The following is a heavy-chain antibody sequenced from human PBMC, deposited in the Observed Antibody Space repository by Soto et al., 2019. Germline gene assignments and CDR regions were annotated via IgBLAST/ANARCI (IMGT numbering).Heavy chain of an antibody. Sequence: PGASLKISCKGSGYSFTSYWIGWVRQMPGKGLEWMGIIYPGDSDTRYSPSFQGQVTISADKSISTAYLQWSSLKASDTAMYYCAGRHAPPHYYDSSGYYSPFDYWGQGTLVTVSS. D-gene: IGHD3-22*01. CDR1: GYSFTSYW. J-gene: IGHJ4*02. V-gene: IGHV5-51*01. CDR3: AGRHAPPHYYDSSGYYSPFDY. CDR2: IYPGDSDT.